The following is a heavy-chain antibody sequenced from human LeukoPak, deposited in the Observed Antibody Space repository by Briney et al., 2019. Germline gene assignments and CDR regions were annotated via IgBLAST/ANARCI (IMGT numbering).Heavy chain of an antibody. CDR3: ARHLPSYYDSPYFDY. CDR1: GGSISSYY. D-gene: IGHD3-22*01. V-gene: IGHV4-59*08. Sequence: PSETLSLTCTVSGGSISSYYWSWIRQPPGKGLEWTGYIYYSGSTNYNPSLKSRVTISVDTSRNQFSLKLSSVTAADTAVYYCARHLPSYYDSPYFDYWGQGTLVTVSS. J-gene: IGHJ4*02. CDR2: IYYSGST.